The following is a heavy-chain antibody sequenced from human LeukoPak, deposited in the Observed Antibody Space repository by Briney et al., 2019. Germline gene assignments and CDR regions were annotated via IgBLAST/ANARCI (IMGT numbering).Heavy chain of an antibody. CDR1: GFTFSTYW. J-gene: IGHJ4*02. CDR3: AREGYYGSGSPPSLYFDY. Sequence: GGSLRLSCAASGFTFSTYWMHWVRQAPGEGLVWVSRIKSDGSDTSYADSVKGRFTISRDNAKNTLYLQMNSLRPEDTAIYYCAREGYYGSGSPPSLYFDYWGQGTLVTVSS. D-gene: IGHD3-10*01. V-gene: IGHV3-74*01. CDR2: IKSDGSDT.